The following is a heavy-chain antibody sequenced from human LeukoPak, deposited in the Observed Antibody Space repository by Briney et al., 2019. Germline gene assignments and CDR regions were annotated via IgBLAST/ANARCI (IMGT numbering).Heavy chain of an antibody. V-gene: IGHV3-21*01. Sequence: GGSLRLSCAASGFTFSSYSMTWVRQAPGKGLGWVSSISSSSSYIYYADSVKGRFTISRDNAKNSLYLQMNSLRAEDTAVYYCARDFLSSGPGYWGQGTLVTVSS. CDR2: ISSSSSYI. CDR3: ARDFLSSGPGY. D-gene: IGHD3-22*01. J-gene: IGHJ4*02. CDR1: GFTFSSYS.